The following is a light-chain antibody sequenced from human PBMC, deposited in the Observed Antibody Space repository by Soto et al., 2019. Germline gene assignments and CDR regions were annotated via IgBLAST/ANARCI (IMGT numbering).Light chain of an antibody. CDR2: DVS. J-gene: IGLJ2*01. CDR3: SSYTSSSPSVV. CDR1: SSDVGGYNY. Sequence: QPASVSGSPGQSITISCTGTSSDVGGYNYVSWYQQHPGKAPKLMIYDVSNRPSGVSNRFSGSKSGNTASLTISGLQAEDEADYYCSSYTSSSPSVVFGGGTKVTVL. V-gene: IGLV2-14*01.